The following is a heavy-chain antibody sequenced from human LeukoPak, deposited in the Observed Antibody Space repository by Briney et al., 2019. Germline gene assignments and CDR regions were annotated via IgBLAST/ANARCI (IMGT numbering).Heavy chain of an antibody. CDR2: IIPIFGTA. CDR1: GGTFSSYA. V-gene: IGHV1-69*05. CDR3: ARVVGGRWLRFDY. J-gene: IGHJ4*02. D-gene: IGHD5-24*01. Sequence: SVKVSCKTSGGTFSSYAISWVRQAPGQGLEWMGGIIPIFGTANYAQKFRGRVTITTDESTSTAYMELSSLRSEDTAVYYCARVVGGRWLRFDYWGQGTLVTVSS.